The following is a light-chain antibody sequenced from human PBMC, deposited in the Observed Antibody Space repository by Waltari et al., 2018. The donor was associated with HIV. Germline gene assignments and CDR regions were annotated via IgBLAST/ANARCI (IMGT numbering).Light chain of an antibody. V-gene: IGLV2-14*01. CDR1: SSDVGGYNY. J-gene: IGLJ2*01. CDR2: EVS. CDR3: SSYTSSSAPVV. Sequence: VSGSPGQSITISCTGTSSDVGGYNYVSWDQQHPGKAPKLMIYEVSNRPSGVSNRFSGPKSGNTASLTISGLQAEDEADYYCSSYTSSSAPVVFGGGTKLTVL.